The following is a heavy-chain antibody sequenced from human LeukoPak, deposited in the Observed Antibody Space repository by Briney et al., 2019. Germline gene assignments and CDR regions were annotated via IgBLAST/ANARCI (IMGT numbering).Heavy chain of an antibody. CDR3: ARTPRYSGNYYNAFDI. Sequence: SSETLSLTCTVSGGSISGSGSSYYWVWIRQPPGKGLEWIGSIYYSGSTYYNPSLKSRVTISVDTSKNQFSLKLSSVTAAETAVYFCARTPRYSGNYYNAFDIWGQGTTVTVSS. J-gene: IGHJ3*02. D-gene: IGHD1-26*01. CDR1: GGSISGSGSSYY. CDR2: IYYSGST. V-gene: IGHV4-39*01.